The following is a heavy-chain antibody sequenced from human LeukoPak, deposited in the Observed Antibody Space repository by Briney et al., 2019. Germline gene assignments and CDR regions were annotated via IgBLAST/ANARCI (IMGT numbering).Heavy chain of an antibody. CDR2: INHSGST. V-gene: IGHV4-34*01. Sequence: SETLSLTCAVYGGSFSGYYWSWIRQPPGKGLEWIGEINHSGSTNYNPSLKSRVTISVDTSKNQFSLKLSSVTAADTAVYYCARKPGYCSSTSCEKGASWFDPWGQGTLVTVSS. J-gene: IGHJ5*02. CDR3: ARKPGYCSSTSCEKGASWFDP. D-gene: IGHD2-2*01. CDR1: GGSFSGYY.